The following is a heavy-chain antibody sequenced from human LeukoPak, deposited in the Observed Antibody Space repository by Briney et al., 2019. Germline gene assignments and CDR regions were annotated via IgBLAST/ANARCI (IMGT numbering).Heavy chain of an antibody. D-gene: IGHD5-18*01. CDR1: GFAVSSNY. Sequence: GGSLRLSCAASGFAVSSNYISWVRQALGKGLEWVSVVYGGGDTYYADSVKGRFTISRDNSKNTLYLQMSSLRPEDTAVYYCANRGGLHNWFDPWGQGTLVTVSS. V-gene: IGHV3-53*05. J-gene: IGHJ5*02. CDR3: ANRGGLHNWFDP. CDR2: VYGGGDT.